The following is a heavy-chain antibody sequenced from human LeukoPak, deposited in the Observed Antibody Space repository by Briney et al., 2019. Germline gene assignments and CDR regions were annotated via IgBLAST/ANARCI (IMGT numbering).Heavy chain of an antibody. J-gene: IGHJ4*02. V-gene: IGHV3-9*01. D-gene: IGHD6-6*01. Sequence: EPGGSLILSCAASGFSFENYAMHSVRQAPGKVLEWVSGISWNSGSIGYADSVMGRFTISRDNAKNSLYLQMNSLRIEDTALYYCAKHRRQYSTSGEFDSWGRGTLVTVSS. CDR2: ISWNSGSI. CDR1: GFSFENYA. CDR3: AKHRRQYSTSGEFDS.